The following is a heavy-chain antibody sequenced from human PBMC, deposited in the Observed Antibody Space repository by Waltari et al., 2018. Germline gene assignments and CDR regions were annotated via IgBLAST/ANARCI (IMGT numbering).Heavy chain of an antibody. J-gene: IGHJ1*01. CDR1: GFSISTGYY. Sequence: QVQLPESGPRLVKPSETLSLTCSVSGFSISTGYYWGWIRQPPGKGLEWIGSIYHSGSTYHNPSVKSRVTISVDKSKNQFSLNLSSVTAADTAVYYCARGGPSEYFEHWGQGTLLTVSS. CDR3: ARGGPSEYFEH. CDR2: IYHSGST. V-gene: IGHV4-38-2*02.